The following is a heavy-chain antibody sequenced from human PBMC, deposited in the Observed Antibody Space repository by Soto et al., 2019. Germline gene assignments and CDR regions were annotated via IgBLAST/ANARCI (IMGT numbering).Heavy chain of an antibody. V-gene: IGHV3-74*01. J-gene: IGHJ6*02. D-gene: IGHD4-4*01. CDR1: EFTFSTYW. CDR3: ASVSAAQYYYGMDA. Sequence: EVQLVESGGGLVQPGGSLRLSCAASEFTFSTYWMLWVRQAPGKGLEWVARIDTTGSTTTYAGSVQGRFTISRDNAKNTLYLQMHSVRDEDTAVYYCASVSAAQYYYGMDAWGQGTTVTVSS. CDR2: IDTTGSTT.